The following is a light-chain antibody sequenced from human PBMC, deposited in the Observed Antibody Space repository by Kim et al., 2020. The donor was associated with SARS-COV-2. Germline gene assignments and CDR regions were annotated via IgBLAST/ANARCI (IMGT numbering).Light chain of an antibody. CDR2: GKN. CDR3: NSRDSSTNHLV. CDR1: SLRSYY. V-gene: IGLV3-19*01. Sequence: SSELTQDPAVSVALGQTVRITCQGDSLRSYYASCYQQKAVQAPVVVIYGKNNRLSGIPDRFSGSTSGNTASLTITGAQAEDEAVYYCNSRDSSTNHLVFG. J-gene: IGLJ2*01.